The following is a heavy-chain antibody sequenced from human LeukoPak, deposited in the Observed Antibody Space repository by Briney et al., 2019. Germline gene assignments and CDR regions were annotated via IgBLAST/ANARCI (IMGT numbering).Heavy chain of an antibody. Sequence: GGSLRLSCAASGFSFSSYAIHWVRQAPGKGLEWLSFISSDGSEKYYADSVKGRFTISRDNSKNTLYLQLSSLRVEDTAVYYCAREHGRSGYFDYWGQGTLASVSS. CDR1: GFSFSSYA. J-gene: IGHJ4*02. CDR3: AREHGRSGYFDY. CDR2: ISSDGSEK. D-gene: IGHD3-22*01. V-gene: IGHV3-30*19.